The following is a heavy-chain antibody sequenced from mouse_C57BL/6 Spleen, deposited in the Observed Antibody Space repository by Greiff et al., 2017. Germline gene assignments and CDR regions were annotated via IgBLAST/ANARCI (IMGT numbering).Heavy chain of an antibody. CDR1: GFTFSSYG. D-gene: IGHD2-3*01. Sequence: EVKVVESGGDLVKPGGSLKLSCAASGFTFSSYGMSWVRQTPDKRLEWVATISSGGSYTYYPDSVKGRFTISSYNAKNTLYLQMSSLKSEDTAMYYCARLDGSQYYFDYWGQGTTLTVSS. J-gene: IGHJ2*01. CDR2: ISSGGSYT. CDR3: ARLDGSQYYFDY. V-gene: IGHV5-6*01.